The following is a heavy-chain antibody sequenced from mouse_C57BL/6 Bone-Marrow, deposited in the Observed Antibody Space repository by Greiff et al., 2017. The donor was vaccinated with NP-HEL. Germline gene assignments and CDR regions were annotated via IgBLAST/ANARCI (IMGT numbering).Heavy chain of an antibody. V-gene: IGHV5-4*01. CDR1: GFTFSSYA. J-gene: IGHJ1*03. D-gene: IGHD4-1*01. CDR2: ISDGGSYT. Sequence: EVQGVESGGGLVKPGGSLKLSCAASGFTFSSYAMSWVRQTPEKRLEWVATISDGGSYTYYPDNVKGRFTISRDNAKNNLYLQMGHLKSEDTAMYYCARNCDWDWDFDVWGTGTTVTVSS. CDR3: ARNCDWDWDFDV.